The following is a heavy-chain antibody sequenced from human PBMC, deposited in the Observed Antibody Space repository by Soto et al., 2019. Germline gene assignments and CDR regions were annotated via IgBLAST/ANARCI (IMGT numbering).Heavy chain of an antibody. V-gene: IGHV4-30-4*01. D-gene: IGHD5-12*01. CDR1: GGSISSDDYY. J-gene: IGHJ4*02. Sequence: QVQLQESGPGLVKPAQTLSLTCTVSGGSISSDDYYWSWIRQTPGRGLEWIGIIVSSGNTNYNPSLDSRTCNTVDTSKNPFSLKLTSVTATDTAGDYCVREGTKLSPGVYIMAAGHFDSWGQGALVPVSS. CDR2: IVSSGNT. CDR3: VREGTKLSPGVYIMAAGHFDS.